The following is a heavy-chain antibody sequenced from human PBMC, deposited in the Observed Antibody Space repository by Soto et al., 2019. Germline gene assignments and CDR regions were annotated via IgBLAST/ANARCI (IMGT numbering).Heavy chain of an antibody. J-gene: IGHJ1*01. CDR2: ISAYNGNT. Sequence: ASVKVSCKASGYTFTSYGISWVRQAPGQGLEWMGWISAYNGNTNYAQKLQGRVTMTTDTSTSTAYMELRSLRSDDTAVYYCARVFAPSPGLIRVPPRGYFQHWGQGTLVTVSS. V-gene: IGHV1-18*01. D-gene: IGHD3-10*01. CDR3: ARVFAPSPGLIRVPPRGYFQH. CDR1: GYTFTSYG.